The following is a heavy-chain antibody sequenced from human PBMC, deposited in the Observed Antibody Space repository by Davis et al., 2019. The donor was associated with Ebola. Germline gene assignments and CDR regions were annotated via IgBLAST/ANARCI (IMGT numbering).Heavy chain of an antibody. V-gene: IGHV3-73*01. CDR2: IRIKANSYAT. CDR3: ARDRHYYGMDV. D-gene: IGHD3-22*01. Sequence: GESLKISCAASGSTFSGSVMHWVRQASGKGLEWVGRIRIKANSYATAYAASVKGRFTISRDDSKNTAYLQMNSLKTEDTAVYYCARDRHYYGMDVWGQGTTVTVSS. J-gene: IGHJ6*02. CDR1: GSTFSGSV.